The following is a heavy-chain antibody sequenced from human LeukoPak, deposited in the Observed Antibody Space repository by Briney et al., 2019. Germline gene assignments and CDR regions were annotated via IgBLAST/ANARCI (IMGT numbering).Heavy chain of an antibody. D-gene: IGHD3-10*02. CDR1: GFTFSSYG. J-gene: IGHJ6*04. CDR3: AELGITMIGGV. Sequence: PGGSLRLSCAASGFTFSSYGMSWVRQAPGKGLEWVSAITGGATSTYYANSVKGRFTISRDNSKNTLYLQMNSLRAEDTAVYYCAELGITMIGGVWGKGTTVTISS. V-gene: IGHV3-23*01. CDR2: ITGGATST.